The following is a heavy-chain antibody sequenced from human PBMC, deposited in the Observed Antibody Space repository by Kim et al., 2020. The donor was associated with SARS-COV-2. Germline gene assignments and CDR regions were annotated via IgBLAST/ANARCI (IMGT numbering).Heavy chain of an antibody. CDR2: IDPSDSYT. CDR3: ARQERQWLVGRWFDP. D-gene: IGHD6-19*01. V-gene: IGHV5-10-1*01. CDR1: GYSFTSYW. J-gene: IGHJ5*02. Sequence: GESLKISCKGSGYSFTSYWISWVRQMPGKGLEWMGRIDPSDSYTNCSPSFQGHVTISADKSISTAYLQWSSLKASDTAMYYCARQERQWLVGRWFDPWGQGTLVTVSS.